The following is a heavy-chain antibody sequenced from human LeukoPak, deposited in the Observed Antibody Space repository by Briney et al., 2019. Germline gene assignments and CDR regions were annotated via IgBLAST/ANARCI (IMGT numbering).Heavy chain of an antibody. D-gene: IGHD6-13*01. CDR2: ISSSGSTI. V-gene: IGHV3-48*03. CDR3: ARDLGWGAAAGLGPDY. CDR1: GFTFSSYE. J-gene: IGHJ4*02. Sequence: GGSLRLSCAASGFTFSSYEMNWVRQAPGKGLEWVSYISSSGSTIYYAESVKGRFTISRDNAKNSLYLQMNSLRAEDTAVYYCARDLGWGAAAGLGPDYWGQGTLVTVSS.